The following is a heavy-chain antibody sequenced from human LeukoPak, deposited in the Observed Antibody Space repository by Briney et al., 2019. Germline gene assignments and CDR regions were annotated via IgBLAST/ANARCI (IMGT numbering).Heavy chain of an antibody. CDR3: AWGGGFYGSGSDI. J-gene: IGHJ3*02. V-gene: IGHV1-69*05. D-gene: IGHD3-10*01. CDR1: GGTFSSYA. CDR2: IIPIFGTA. Sequence: SVKVSCKASGGTFSSYAISWVRQAPGQGLEWMGRIIPIFGTANNAQTFQSRVTITTDESTNTAYMELSSLRSEDTAVYYCAWGGGFYGSGSDIWGQGTMVTVSS.